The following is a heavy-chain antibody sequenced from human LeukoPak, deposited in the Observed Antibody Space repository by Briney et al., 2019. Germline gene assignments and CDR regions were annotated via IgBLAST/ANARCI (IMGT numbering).Heavy chain of an antibody. CDR1: GGSIRGISDY. D-gene: IGHD6-13*01. V-gene: IGHV4-39*01. J-gene: IGHJ5*02. CDR2: FDYSGST. CDR3: ARHGSAGTA. Sequence: SETLSLTCTVSGGSIRGISDYWGWIRQPPGKGLEWIGSFDYSGSTYYNASLNSRVTISIDTANKQFSLKLTSVVAADTAVYYCARHGSAGTAWGQGTQVTVSS.